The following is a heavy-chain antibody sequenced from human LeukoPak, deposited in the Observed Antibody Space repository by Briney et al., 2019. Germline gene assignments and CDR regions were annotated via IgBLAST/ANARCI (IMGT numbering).Heavy chain of an antibody. CDR2: ISGSGAST. V-gene: IGHV3-23*01. Sequence: GASLRLSSAASGFTFCSNAMSWVRQAPGQGLEWVSAISGSGASTSYADSVKGRFTISRDNSKNTLYLQMNSLRAEDTAVYYCAKDLNWNRYYYYYGMDVWGQGTTVTVSS. CDR1: GFTFCSNA. D-gene: IGHD1-20*01. J-gene: IGHJ6*02. CDR3: AKDLNWNRYYYYYGMDV.